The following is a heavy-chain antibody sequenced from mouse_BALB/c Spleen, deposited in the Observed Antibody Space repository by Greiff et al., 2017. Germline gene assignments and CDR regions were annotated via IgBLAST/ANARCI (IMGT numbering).Heavy chain of an antibody. D-gene: IGHD2-3*01. CDR1: GFTFTDYY. V-gene: IGHV7-3*02. J-gene: IGHJ2*01. Sequence: EVQVVESGGGLVQPGGSLRLSCATSGFTFTDYYMSWVRQPPGKALEWLGFIRNKANGYTTEYSASVKGRFTISRDNSQSILYLQMNTLRAEDSATYYCARDTMMVTFDYWGQGTTLTVSS. CDR3: ARDTMMVTFDY. CDR2: IRNKANGYTT.